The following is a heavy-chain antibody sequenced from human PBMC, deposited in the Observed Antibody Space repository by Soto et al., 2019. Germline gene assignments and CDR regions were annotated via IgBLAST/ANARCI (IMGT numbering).Heavy chain of an antibody. CDR2: IYHSGST. D-gene: IGHD3-22*01. CDR1: GGSISSGAYS. V-gene: IGHV4-30-2*01. CDR3: ARAKRPITMTYLKGFDP. Sequence: QLQLQESGSGLVKPSETLSLTCAVSGGSISSGAYSWSWIRQPPGKGLEWVGYIYHSGSTYYNPSLKSRVTISVDRSKNRFSLNLNSVTAADTAVYYCARAKRPITMTYLKGFDPWGQGTLVTVSS. J-gene: IGHJ5*02.